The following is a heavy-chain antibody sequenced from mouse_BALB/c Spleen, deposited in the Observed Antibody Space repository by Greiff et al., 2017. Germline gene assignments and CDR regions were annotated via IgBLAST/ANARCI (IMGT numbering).Heavy chain of an antibody. CDR2: IYPGNSDT. J-gene: IGHJ4*01. CDR3: TRPYGNYPYAMDY. D-gene: IGHD2-1*01. CDR1: GYSFTSYW. V-gene: IGHV1-5*01. Sequence: EVKLQESGTVLARPGASVKMSCKASGYSFTSYWMHWVKQRPGQGLEWIGAIYPGNSDTSYNQKFKGKAKLTAVTSASTAYMELSSLTNEDSAVYYCTRPYGNYPYAMDYWGQGTSVTVSS.